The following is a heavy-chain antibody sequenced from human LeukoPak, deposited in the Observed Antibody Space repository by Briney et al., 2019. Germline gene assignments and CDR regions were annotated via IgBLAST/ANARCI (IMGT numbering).Heavy chain of an antibody. D-gene: IGHD6-19*01. Sequence: QAGGSLRLSCAASGFTFSSYWMSWVRQAPGKGLEGVANIKQDGSEKYYVDSVKGRFTISRDNAKNSLYLQMNSLRAEDTAVYYCAREAGAYQHDNWFDPWGQGTLVTVSS. CDR2: IKQDGSEK. CDR3: AREAGAYQHDNWFDP. CDR1: GFTFSSYW. J-gene: IGHJ5*02. V-gene: IGHV3-7*01.